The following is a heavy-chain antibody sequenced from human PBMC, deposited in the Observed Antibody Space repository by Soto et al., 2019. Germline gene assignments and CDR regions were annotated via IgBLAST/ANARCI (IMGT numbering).Heavy chain of an antibody. V-gene: IGHV3-23*01. Sequence: EVVLLQSGGGLAQPGGSLRLSCAASGFSFSTYTMSWLRQAPGKGLEWVSCLSGSGGTTYYADSVEGRFTISRDTSKNRLYLQVNNLRADDPAMYYCAKCGGLGTPRGSGTCYCPIDYWGQGTPVTVSS. J-gene: IGHJ4*02. CDR1: GFSFSTYT. D-gene: IGHD2-15*01. CDR2: LSGSGGTT. CDR3: AKCGGLGTPRGSGTCYCPIDY.